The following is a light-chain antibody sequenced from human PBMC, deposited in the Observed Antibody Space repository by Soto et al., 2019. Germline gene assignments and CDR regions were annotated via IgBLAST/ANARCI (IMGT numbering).Light chain of an antibody. V-gene: IGKV1-5*03. CDR1: QGISSW. CDR3: QQYKT. Sequence: DIQMTQPPSSLSASVGDRVTITCRGSQGISSWLAWYQQKPGKAPRLLIYKASSLASGVPSRFSGSGSGTEFTLTISSLQPDDFATYYCQQYKTFGQGTKVDIK. CDR2: KAS. J-gene: IGKJ1*01.